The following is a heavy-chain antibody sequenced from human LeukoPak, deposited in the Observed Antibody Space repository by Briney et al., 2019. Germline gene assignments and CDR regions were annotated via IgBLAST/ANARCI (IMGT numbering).Heavy chain of an antibody. CDR2: IKQNGREI. CDR1: GFTFSDYY. V-gene: IGHV3-7*01. D-gene: IGHD3/OR15-3a*01. CDR3: ARVAWTTIYFDN. J-gene: IGHJ4*02. Sequence: GGSLRLSCIASGFTFSDYYMGWIRQAPGRGLEWLANIKQNGREIHYVDSVKDRFTISRDNAKNSLYLQMDSLRAEDTAVNFCARVAWTTIYFDNWGQGTLVTVSS.